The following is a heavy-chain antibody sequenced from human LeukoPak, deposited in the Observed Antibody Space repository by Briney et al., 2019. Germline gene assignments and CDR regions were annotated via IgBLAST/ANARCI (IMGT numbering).Heavy chain of an antibody. CDR1: GGSISSYY. CDR2: IYYSGST. J-gene: IGHJ6*02. Sequence: SSETLSLTYTVSGGSISSYYWSWIRQPPGKGLEWIGYIYYSGSTNYNPSLKSRVTISVDTSKNQFSLKLSSVTAADTAVYYCARDAGSSSVWDVWGQGTTVTVSS. CDR3: ARDAGSSSVWDV. V-gene: IGHV4-59*01. D-gene: IGHD6-13*01.